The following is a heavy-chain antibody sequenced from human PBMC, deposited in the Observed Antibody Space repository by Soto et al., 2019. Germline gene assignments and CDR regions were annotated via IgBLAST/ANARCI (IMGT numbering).Heavy chain of an antibody. Sequence: TLSLTCTVSGGSISSGGYYWSWIRQHPGKGLEWIGYIYYSGSTYYNPSLKSRVTISVDTSKNQFSLKLSSVTAADTAVYYWARVTGEGEYSGYESRPSNMDVWGQGTTVTVSS. CDR2: IYYSGST. D-gene: IGHD5-12*01. CDR3: ARVTGEGEYSGYESRPSNMDV. J-gene: IGHJ6*02. V-gene: IGHV4-31*03. CDR1: GGSISSGGYY.